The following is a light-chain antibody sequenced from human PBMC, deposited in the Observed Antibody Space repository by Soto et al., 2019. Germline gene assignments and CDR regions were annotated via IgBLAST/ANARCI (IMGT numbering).Light chain of an antibody. J-gene: IGKJ1*01. Sequence: EIVVTQSPDTLSVCPGERATLSCRASQSVSGNLAWYQQKPGQAPRHLIYGASTKATGIPDRFSGSGYGTEFNLTISSLQSEDCAVYYRKQYNNWLTLCQGPKVDIK. CDR1: QSVSGN. CDR3: KQYNNWLT. CDR2: GAS. V-gene: IGKV3-15*01.